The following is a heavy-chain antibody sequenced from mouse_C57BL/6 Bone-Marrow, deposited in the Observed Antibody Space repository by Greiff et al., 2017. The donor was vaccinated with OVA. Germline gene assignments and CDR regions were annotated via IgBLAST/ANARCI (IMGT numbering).Heavy chain of an antibody. V-gene: IGHV1-18*01. J-gene: IGHJ4*01. CDR1: GYTFTDYN. Sequence: EVQLQESGPELVKPGASVKIPCKASGYTFTDYNMDWVKQSHGKSLEWIGDINPNNGGTIYNQKFKGKATLTVDKSSSTAYMELRSLTSEDTAVYYCARGNYYGSSPDYYAMDYWGQGTSVTVSS. CDR3: ARGNYYGSSPDYYAMDY. D-gene: IGHD1-1*01. CDR2: INPNNGGT.